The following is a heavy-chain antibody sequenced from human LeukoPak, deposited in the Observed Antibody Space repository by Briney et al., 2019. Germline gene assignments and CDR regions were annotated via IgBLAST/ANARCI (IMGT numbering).Heavy chain of an antibody. CDR2: ISGSGGST. J-gene: IGHJ6*03. CDR3: AKIPQREWELPRNYYYYYMDV. V-gene: IGHV3-23*01. Sequence: GGSLRLSCAASGFTFSSYGMSWVRQAPGKGLEWVSAISGSGGSTYYADSVKGRFTISRDNSKNTLYLQMNSLRGEDTAVYYCAKIPQREWELPRNYYYYYMDVWGKGTTVTVSS. CDR1: GFTFSSYG. D-gene: IGHD1-26*01.